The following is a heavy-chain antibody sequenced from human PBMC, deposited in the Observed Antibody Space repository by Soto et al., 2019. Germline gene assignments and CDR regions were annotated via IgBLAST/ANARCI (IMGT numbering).Heavy chain of an antibody. Sequence: ASVKVSCKASGGTFSSYAISWVRQAPGQGLEWMGGIIPIFGTANYAQKFQGRVTITADESTSTAYMELSSLRSEDTAVYYCARGRNIIAVAGTTWFDPWGQGTLVTVSS. CDR3: ARGRNIIAVAGTTWFDP. CDR2: IIPIFGTA. D-gene: IGHD6-19*01. V-gene: IGHV1-69*13. CDR1: GGTFSSYA. J-gene: IGHJ5*02.